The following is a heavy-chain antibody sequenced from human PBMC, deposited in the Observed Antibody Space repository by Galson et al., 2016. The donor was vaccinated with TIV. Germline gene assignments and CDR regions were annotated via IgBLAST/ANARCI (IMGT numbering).Heavy chain of an antibody. CDR3: AHLPNMFYYGMDV. V-gene: IGHV2-5*02. CDR2: IYWDDDE. J-gene: IGHJ6*02. D-gene: IGHD3-10*02. CDR1: GFSLTTSGVG. Sequence: PALVKPTQTLTLTCTFSGFSLTTSGVGVGWIRQPPGKALEWLAHIYWDDDERYSPSLKSRLTITKDTSKNQVVLTMTNMDPVVTATYYCAHLPNMFYYGMDVWGQGTTVTVSS.